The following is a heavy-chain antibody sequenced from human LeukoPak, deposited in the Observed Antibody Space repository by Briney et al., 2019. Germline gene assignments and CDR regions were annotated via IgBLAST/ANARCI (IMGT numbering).Heavy chain of an antibody. CDR2: ISAYNGNT. V-gene: IGHV1-18*04. CDR3: ARVERFPGYYNVDY. CDR1: GYTFTSCG. Sequence: ASVTVSCKASGYTFTSCGISWVRQAPGQGLEWMGWISAYNGNTNYAQKLQGRVTMTTDTSTSTAYMELRSLRSDDTAVYYCARVERFPGYYNVDYWGQGTLVTVSS. J-gene: IGHJ4*02. D-gene: IGHD3-9*01.